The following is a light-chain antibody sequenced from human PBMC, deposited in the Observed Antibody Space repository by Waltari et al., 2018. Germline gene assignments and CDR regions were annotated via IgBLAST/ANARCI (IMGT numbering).Light chain of an antibody. J-gene: IGLJ2*01. CDR1: RSNIEYHS. V-gene: IGLV1-44*01. CDR2: SNN. CDR3: AAWDDSLGGPL. Sequence: QSGLTQPPSASGPPGQRFTISCSGTRSNIEYHSVHWYHQLPGTAAKLLIYSNNQRPSGVPDRFSGSKSGTSASLAISGLQSDDEGDYYCAAWDDSLGGPLFGGGTELTVL.